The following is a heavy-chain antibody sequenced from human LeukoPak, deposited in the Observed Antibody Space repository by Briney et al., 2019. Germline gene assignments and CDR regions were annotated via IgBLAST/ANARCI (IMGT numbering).Heavy chain of an antibody. CDR1: GGSFSGYY. V-gene: IGHV4-34*01. Sequence: SETLSLTCAVYGGSFSGYYWSWIRQPPGKGLEWIGEINHSGSTNYNPSLKSRVTISVDTSKNQFSLKLSSVTAADTAVYYCARGESGSPGIPFDYWGQGTLVTVSS. J-gene: IGHJ4*02. D-gene: IGHD3-3*01. CDR3: ARGESGSPGIPFDY. CDR2: INHSGST.